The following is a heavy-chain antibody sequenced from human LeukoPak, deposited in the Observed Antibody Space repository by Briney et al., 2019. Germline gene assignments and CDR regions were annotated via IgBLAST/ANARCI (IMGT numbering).Heavy chain of an antibody. J-gene: IGHJ3*01. CDR1: GFTFSNYA. CDR2: ISGSGINT. CDR3: AKERDSSGWPSDASDV. D-gene: IGHD6-19*01. Sequence: GRSLRLSCAASGFTFSNYAMSWVRQAPGKGLEWVSTISGSGINTYYPDSVKGRFTISRDNSKNKLYLQMNSLRAEDTAVYYCAKERDSSGWPSDASDVWGQGTMVTVSS. V-gene: IGHV3-23*01.